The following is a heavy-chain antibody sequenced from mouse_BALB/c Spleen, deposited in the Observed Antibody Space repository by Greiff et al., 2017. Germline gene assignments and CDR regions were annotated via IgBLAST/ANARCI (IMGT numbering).Heavy chain of an antibody. Sequence: EVMLVESGGGLVKPGGSLKLSCAASGFTFSSYAMSWVRQSPEKRLEWVAEISSGGSYTYYPDTVTGRFTISRDNAKNTLYLEMSSLRSEDTAMYYCARDGYGSPYAMDYWGQGTSVTVSS. CDR3: ARDGYGSPYAMDY. J-gene: IGHJ4*01. D-gene: IGHD1-1*01. CDR2: ISSGGSYT. CDR1: GFTFSSYA. V-gene: IGHV5-9-4*01.